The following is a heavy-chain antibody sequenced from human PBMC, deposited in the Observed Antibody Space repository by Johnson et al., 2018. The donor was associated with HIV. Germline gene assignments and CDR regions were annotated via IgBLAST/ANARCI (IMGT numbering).Heavy chain of an antibody. CDR2: ISYDGSNK. V-gene: IGHV3-30*04. Sequence: QVQLVESGGGVVQPGRSLRLSCAASGFTFSSYAMHWVRQAPGKGLEWVAVISYDGSNKYYADSVKGRFTISRDNSKNTLYLQMNSLRAEDTAVYYCARIVLPYYYGSGSYSHDAFDIWGQGTMVTVSS. D-gene: IGHD3-10*01. CDR1: GFTFSSYA. CDR3: ARIVLPYYYGSGSYSHDAFDI. J-gene: IGHJ3*02.